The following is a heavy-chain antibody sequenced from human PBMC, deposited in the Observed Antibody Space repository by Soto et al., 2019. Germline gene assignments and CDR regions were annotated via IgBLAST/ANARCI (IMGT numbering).Heavy chain of an antibody. Sequence: GESLKISCKGSGYIFTNYWIGWVRQMPGKGLEWMGIIYPGDSDTKYSPTFQGQVTISADKSINTAYLQWSSLKASDTAMYYCASLSRLEPRSAFDYWGQGTLVTVSS. CDR2: IYPGDSDT. CDR3: ASLSRLEPRSAFDY. D-gene: IGHD1-1*01. J-gene: IGHJ4*02. V-gene: IGHV5-51*01. CDR1: GYIFTNYW.